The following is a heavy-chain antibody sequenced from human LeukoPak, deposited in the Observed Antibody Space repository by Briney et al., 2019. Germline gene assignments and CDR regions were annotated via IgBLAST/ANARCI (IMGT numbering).Heavy chain of an antibody. CDR1: GFTFSSYA. CDR3: AKTVDFWSGYYDY. CDR2: ISGSGGST. D-gene: IGHD3-3*01. V-gene: IGHV3-23*01. Sequence: GGSLRLSCAAPGFTFSSYAMSWVRQAPGKGLEWVSAISGSGGSTYYADSVKGRFTISRDNSKNTLYLQMNSLRAEDTAVYYCAKTVDFWSGYYDYWGQGTLVTVSS. J-gene: IGHJ4*02.